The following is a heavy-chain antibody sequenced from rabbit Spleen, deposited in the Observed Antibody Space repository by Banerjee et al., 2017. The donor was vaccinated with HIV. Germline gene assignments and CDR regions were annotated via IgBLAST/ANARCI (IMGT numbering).Heavy chain of an antibody. CDR3: ARDLDGVIGWNFYL. V-gene: IGHV1S40*01. Sequence: QSLEESGGDLVKTEGSLTLTCTASGVSFSSSSYVCWVCQAPGKGLEWIGCIYTGNGHPHYASWAKGRFTISITSSTTVTLQMTSLTVADTATYFCARDLDGVIGWNFYLWGPGTLVTVS. CDR2: IYTGNGHP. CDR1: GVSFSSSSY. J-gene: IGHJ4*01. D-gene: IGHD1-1*01.